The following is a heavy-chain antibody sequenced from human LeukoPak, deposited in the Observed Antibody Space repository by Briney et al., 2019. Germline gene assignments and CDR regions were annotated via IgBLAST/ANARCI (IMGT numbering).Heavy chain of an antibody. CDR1: GFTFSSYG. V-gene: IGHV3-23*01. CDR2: ISGSGGST. CDR3: AKDYYSSSLDY. J-gene: IGHJ4*02. D-gene: IGHD6-13*01. Sequence: GGSLRLSCAASGFTFSSYGMHWVRQAPGEGLEWVSVISGSGGSTYYADSVKGRFTISRDNSKNTLYLQMNSLRDEDTAVYYCAKDYYSSSLDYWGQGTLATVSS.